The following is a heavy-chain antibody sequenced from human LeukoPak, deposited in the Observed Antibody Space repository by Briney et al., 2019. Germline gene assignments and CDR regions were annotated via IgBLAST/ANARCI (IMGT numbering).Heavy chain of an antibody. CDR1: GGSISSYY. Sequence: QASETLSLTCTVSGGSISSYYWSWIRQPPGKGLEWIGYIYYSGSTNYNPSLKSRVTISVDTSKNQFSLKLSSVTAADTAVYYCARGGIVTYYDFWSGYSPRDAFDIWGQGTMVTVSS. CDR2: IYYSGST. J-gene: IGHJ3*02. D-gene: IGHD3-3*01. V-gene: IGHV4-59*01. CDR3: ARGGIVTYYDFWSGYSPRDAFDI.